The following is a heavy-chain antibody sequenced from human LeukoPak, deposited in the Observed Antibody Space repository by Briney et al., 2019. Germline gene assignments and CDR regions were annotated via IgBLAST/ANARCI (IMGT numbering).Heavy chain of an antibody. CDR1: GGSISSSSYY. V-gene: IGHV4-39*01. Sequence: SETLSLTCTVSGGSISSSSYYWGWIRQPPGKGLEWIGSLYYSGSTYYNPSLKSRVTISVDTSENQFSLKLSSVTAADTAVYYCARLHPSRLSFDYWGQGTLVTVSS. CDR2: LYYSGST. J-gene: IGHJ4*02. D-gene: IGHD3-16*01. CDR3: ARLHPSRLSFDY.